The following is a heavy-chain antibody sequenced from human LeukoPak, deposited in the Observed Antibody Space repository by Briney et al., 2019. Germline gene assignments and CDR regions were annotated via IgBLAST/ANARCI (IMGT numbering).Heavy chain of an antibody. CDR3: ARSPYSSGLLSFDY. D-gene: IGHD6-19*01. CDR1: GYTFTSYD. Sequence: ASVKVSCKASGYTFTSYDINWVRQATGQGLEWMGWMNPNSGNTGYAQKFQGRVTMTRDTSISTAYMELSRLRSDDTAVYYCARSPYSSGLLSFDYWGQGTLVTVSS. CDR2: MNPNSGNT. V-gene: IGHV1-8*01. J-gene: IGHJ4*02.